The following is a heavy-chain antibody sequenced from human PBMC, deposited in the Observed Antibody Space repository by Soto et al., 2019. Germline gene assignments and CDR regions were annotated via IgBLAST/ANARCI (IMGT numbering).Heavy chain of an antibody. J-gene: IGHJ4*02. CDR3: ITDDPWXXXFDX. V-gene: IGHV3-15*01. CDR2: IKSKTDGGTT. CDR1: GFTFSNAW. Sequence: EVQLVESGGRLVKPGGSLRVSCAASGFTFSNAWMSWVRQAPGKGLEWVGRIKSKTDGGTTDYAALVKGRFTISRDDSKNMLYLQMNSLKTEDTAVYYCITDDPWXXXFDXWGQXTLVTV.